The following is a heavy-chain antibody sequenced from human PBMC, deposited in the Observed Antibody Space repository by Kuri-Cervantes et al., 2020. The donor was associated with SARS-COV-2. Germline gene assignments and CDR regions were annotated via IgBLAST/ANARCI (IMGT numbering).Heavy chain of an antibody. CDR3: ARDGYVHCGSVSCFDY. Sequence: ASVKVSCKASGYTFTTYGISWVRQAPGQGLEWMGWINTNTGNPTYAQGFTGRFVFSLDTSVSTAYLQISALKAEDTAVYYCARDGYVHCGSVSCFDYWGQGTLVTVSS. V-gene: IGHV7-4-1*02. D-gene: IGHD2-2*01. CDR2: INTNTGNP. J-gene: IGHJ4*02. CDR1: GYTFTTYG.